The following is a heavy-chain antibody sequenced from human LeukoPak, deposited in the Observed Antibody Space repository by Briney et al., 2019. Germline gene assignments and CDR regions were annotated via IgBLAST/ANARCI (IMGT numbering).Heavy chain of an antibody. CDR3: AKDSGGGNYIAEKDY. CDR1: GFTFSDYG. J-gene: IGHJ4*02. Sequence: GRSLRLSCAASGFTFSDYGVHWVRQAPGKGLEWVAVISYNGNDKYHGDSVKGRFTISRDNSKNTMYLQMNSLRVEDTAVYYCAKDSGGGNYIAEKDYWGQGTLVTVSS. CDR2: ISYNGNDK. D-gene: IGHD1-26*01. V-gene: IGHV3-30*18.